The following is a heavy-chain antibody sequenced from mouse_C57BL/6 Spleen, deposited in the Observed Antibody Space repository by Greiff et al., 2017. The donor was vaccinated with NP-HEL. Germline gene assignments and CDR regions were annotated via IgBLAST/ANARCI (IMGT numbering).Heavy chain of an antibody. CDR1: GYAFSSYW. CDR3: ARREIYYGFDY. CDR2: IYPGDGDT. V-gene: IGHV1-80*01. Sequence: QVQLQQSGAELVKPGASVKISCKASGYAFSSYWMNWVKQRPGKGLEWNGQIYPGDGDTNYNGKFKGKATLTADKSSSTAYMQLSSLTSEDSAVYFCARREIYYGFDYWGQGTTLTVSS. J-gene: IGHJ2*01. D-gene: IGHD2-1*01.